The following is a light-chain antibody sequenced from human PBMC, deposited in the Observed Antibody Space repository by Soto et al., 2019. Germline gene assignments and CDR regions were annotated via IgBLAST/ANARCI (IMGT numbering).Light chain of an antibody. V-gene: IGKV1-5*03. Sequence: IQMTQSPSTLSASVGDRVTITCRASQTISTWLAWYQQKPGKAPTLLIYKAPNLQSGVPSRFSGSGSGTEFTTPISSLQPEDFATYYCQPYDNQSSFGQGTKVEIE. J-gene: IGKJ1*01. CDR1: QTISTW. CDR2: KAP. CDR3: QPYDNQSS.